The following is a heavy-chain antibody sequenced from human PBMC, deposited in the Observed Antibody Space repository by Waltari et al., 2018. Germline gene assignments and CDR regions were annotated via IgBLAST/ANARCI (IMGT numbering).Heavy chain of an antibody. D-gene: IGHD6-19*01. CDR1: EFTLSNSA. CDR3: AKCEMYDSGWCAFFRY. CDR2: IVRIGGT. V-gene: IGHV3-23*01. Sequence: DVQLSESGGGLAQPGGSLRLSCVASEFTLSNSAMSWVRQAPGKGLEWVSAIVRIGGTHYIDSVKGRFTISRDNAKNTVYLQMNSLRAEDTAVYYCAKCEMYDSGWCAFFRYWGRGTLVTVSS. J-gene: IGHJ4*02.